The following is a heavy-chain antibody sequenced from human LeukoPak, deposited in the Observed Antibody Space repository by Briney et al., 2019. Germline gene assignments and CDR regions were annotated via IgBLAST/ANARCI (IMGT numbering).Heavy chain of an antibody. CDR2: IRNDRIT. Sequence: GESLRLSCVLSGLTFSDAWMGWVRQAPGKGLEWVGRIRNDRITDYAAPVQGRFSTSRDNSKNTFYLQMNSLRTEDTGMYFCTWMATIFTVDYWGQGTLVTVSS. D-gene: IGHD5-12*01. CDR1: GLTFSDAW. J-gene: IGHJ4*02. V-gene: IGHV3-15*01. CDR3: TWMATIFTVDY.